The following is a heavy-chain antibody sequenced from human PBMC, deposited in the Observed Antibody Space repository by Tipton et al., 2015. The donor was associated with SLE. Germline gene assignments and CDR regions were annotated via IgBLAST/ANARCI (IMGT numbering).Heavy chain of an antibody. CDR3: ARGIKGPFDY. CDR2: FIHSETT. Sequence: TLSLTCAVDGASFSDYYWMWVRQPPGKGLEWIGEFIHSETTNYNPSLKSRVTISVDTSKNQFSLKLSSVTAADTAVYYCARGIKGPFDYWGQGTLVTVSS. V-gene: IGHV4-34*01. CDR1: GASFSDYY. J-gene: IGHJ4*02.